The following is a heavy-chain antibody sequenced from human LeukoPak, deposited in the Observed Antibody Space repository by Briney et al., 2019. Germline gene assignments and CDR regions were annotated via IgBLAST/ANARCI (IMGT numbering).Heavy chain of an antibody. J-gene: IGHJ4*02. Sequence: PSETLSLTCTVSGDSINYYYWCWIRQSPGKGLEWIGYVYYNGSAKYNPSLKSRVTISVDMSKNQFSLKVSSVTAADTAIYYCARKGGHFDYWGQGTLVTVSS. V-gene: IGHV4-59*01. CDR3: ARKGGHFDY. CDR1: GDSINYYY. D-gene: IGHD2-15*01. CDR2: VYYNGSA.